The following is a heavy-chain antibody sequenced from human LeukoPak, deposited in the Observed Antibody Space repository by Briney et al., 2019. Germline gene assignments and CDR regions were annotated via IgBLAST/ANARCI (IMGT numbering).Heavy chain of an antibody. J-gene: IGHJ4*01. CDR2: ISYDGSNK. D-gene: IGHD2-2*01. CDR3: ARDTRGESDY. CDR1: GFTFSSYA. V-gene: IGHV3-30-3*01. Sequence: GGSLRLSCAASGFTFSSYAMHWVRQAPGKGLEWVAVISYDGSNKYYADSVKGRFTISRDNSKNTLYLQMNSLRAEDTAVYYCARDTRGESDYWGHGTLVTVSS.